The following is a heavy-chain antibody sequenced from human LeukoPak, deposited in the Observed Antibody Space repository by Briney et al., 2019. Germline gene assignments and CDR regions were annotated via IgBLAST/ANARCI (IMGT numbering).Heavy chain of an antibody. CDR3: ARVRSGTPLD. CDR2: IYYSGST. Sequence: PSETLSLTCTVSGGSISSGGYYWSWIRQHPGKGLEWIGYIYYSGSTYYNPSLKSRVAISVDTSKNQFSLKLSSVTAADTAVYYCARVRSGTPLDWGQGTLVTVSS. CDR1: GGSISSGGYY. V-gene: IGHV4-31*03. J-gene: IGHJ4*02. D-gene: IGHD1-26*01.